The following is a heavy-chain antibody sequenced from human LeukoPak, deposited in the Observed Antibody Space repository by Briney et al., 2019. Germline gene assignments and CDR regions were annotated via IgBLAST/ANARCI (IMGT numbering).Heavy chain of an antibody. V-gene: IGHV4-59*01. D-gene: IGHD3-10*01. CDR1: GGSISSYY. CDR2: IYYSGST. Sequence: SETLSLTCTVSGGSISSYYWSWIRQPPGKGLEWIGCIYYSGSTNYNPSLKSRVTISVDTSKNQFSLKLSSVTAADTAVYYCARFTYYYGSGSNDAFDIWGQGTMVTVSS. J-gene: IGHJ3*02. CDR3: ARFTYYYGSGSNDAFDI.